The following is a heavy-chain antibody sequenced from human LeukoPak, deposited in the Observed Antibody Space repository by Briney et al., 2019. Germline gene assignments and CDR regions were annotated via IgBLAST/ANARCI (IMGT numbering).Heavy chain of an antibody. V-gene: IGHV1-2*02. CDR1: GYTFTGYY. CDR3: ARDTAMVEGFDY. J-gene: IGHJ4*02. Sequence: ASVKVSCKASGYTFTGYYMHWVRQAPGQGLEWVGWINPNSGGTNYAQKFQGRVTMTRDTSISTAYMELSRLRSDDTAVYYCARDTAMVEGFDYWGQGTLVTVSS. D-gene: IGHD5-18*01. CDR2: INPNSGGT.